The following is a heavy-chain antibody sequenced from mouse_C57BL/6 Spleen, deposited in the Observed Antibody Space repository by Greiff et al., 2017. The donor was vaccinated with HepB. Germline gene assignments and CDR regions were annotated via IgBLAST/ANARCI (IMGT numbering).Heavy chain of an antibody. CDR2: IYPGSGNT. V-gene: IGHV1-84*01. Sequence: QVQLQQSGPELVKPGASVKISCKASGYTFTDYYINWVKQRPGQGLEWIGWIYPGSGNTKYNEKFKGKATLTVDTSSSTAYMQLSSLTSEDSAVSFCARSSPYYGSSYGYFDYWGQGTTLTVSS. CDR1: GYTFTDYY. CDR3: ARSSPYYGSSYGYFDY. D-gene: IGHD1-1*01. J-gene: IGHJ2*01.